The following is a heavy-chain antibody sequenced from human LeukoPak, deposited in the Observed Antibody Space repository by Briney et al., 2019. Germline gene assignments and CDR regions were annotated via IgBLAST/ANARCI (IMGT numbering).Heavy chain of an antibody. D-gene: IGHD3-10*01. CDR1: GGSISSGSYY. CDR3: ARFSGSYYIGVDY. J-gene: IGHJ4*02. CDR2: IYTSGST. Sequence: SETLSLTXTVSGGSISSGSYYWSGIRQPAGKGLEWIGRIYTSGSTNHNPSLKSRVTISVDTSKNQFSLKLSSVTAADTAVYYCARFSGSYYIGVDYWGQGTLVTVSS. V-gene: IGHV4-61*02.